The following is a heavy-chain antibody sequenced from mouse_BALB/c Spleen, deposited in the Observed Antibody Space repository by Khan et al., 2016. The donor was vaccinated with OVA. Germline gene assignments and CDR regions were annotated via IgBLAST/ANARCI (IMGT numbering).Heavy chain of an antibody. CDR1: GFNIKYTY. CDR2: IYPANGNT. J-gene: IGHJ2*03. CDR3: ARGGCDY. D-gene: IGHD3-3*01. V-gene: IGHV14-3*02. Sequence: LKQSGAELVKPGASVKLSCTASGFNIKYTYMHWVIQRPEQGLEWIGRIYPANGNTKYDSKFQGKATIRADTSSNTAYLQLSSLTSEDTAVYYCARGGCDYWGQGTSLTVSS.